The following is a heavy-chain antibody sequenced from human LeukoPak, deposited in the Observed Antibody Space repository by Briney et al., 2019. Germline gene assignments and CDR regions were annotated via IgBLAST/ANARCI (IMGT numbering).Heavy chain of an antibody. D-gene: IGHD3-22*01. V-gene: IGHV3-33*08. Sequence: GGSLRLSCAASGFTFSSYAMHWVRQAPGKGLEWVAVIWYDGSNKYYADSVKGRFTISRDNSKNTLYLRMNSLRAEDTAVYYCARVTYYDSSGPPDYWGQGTLVTVSS. CDR2: IWYDGSNK. CDR3: ARVTYYDSSGPPDY. CDR1: GFTFSSYA. J-gene: IGHJ4*02.